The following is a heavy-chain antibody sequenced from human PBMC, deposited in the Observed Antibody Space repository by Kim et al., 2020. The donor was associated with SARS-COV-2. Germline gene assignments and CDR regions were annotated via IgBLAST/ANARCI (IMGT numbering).Heavy chain of an antibody. CDR3: SRGRPSSGWYGGTFRGARSHDAFDI. J-gene: IGHJ3*02. CDR1: GGSFSGYY. CDR2: INHSGST. Sequence: SETLSLTCAVYGGSFSGYYWSWIRQPPGKGLEWIGEINHSGSTNYNPSLKSRVTISVDTSKNQFSLKLSSVTAADTAVYYCSRGRPSSGWYGGTFRGARSHDAFDIWGQGTMVTVSS. D-gene: IGHD6-19*01. V-gene: IGHV4-34*01.